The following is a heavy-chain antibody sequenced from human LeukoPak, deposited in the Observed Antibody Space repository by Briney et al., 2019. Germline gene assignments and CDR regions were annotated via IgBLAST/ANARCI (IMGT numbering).Heavy chain of an antibody. Sequence: ASVKVSCKASGYSFTGDYMHWVRQAPGQGLEWMGWINCNNGGTRYAQKFQGRVTMTRDTSITTAYMELSGLRSDDTAVYYCARDSQELDFDYWGQGTLITVSS. CDR3: ARDSQELDFDY. J-gene: IGHJ4*02. V-gene: IGHV1-2*02. CDR2: INCNNGGT. CDR1: GYSFTGDY. D-gene: IGHD6-13*01.